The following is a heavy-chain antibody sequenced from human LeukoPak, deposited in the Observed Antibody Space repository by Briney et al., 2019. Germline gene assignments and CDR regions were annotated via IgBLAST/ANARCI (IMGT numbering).Heavy chain of an antibody. J-gene: IGHJ4*02. CDR1: GFTFSSYA. CDR2: ISGSGGST. CDR3: AKRTANEYGLAAAGDFDY. V-gene: IGHV3-23*01. Sequence: PGGSLRLSCAASGFTFSSYAMSWVRQAPGKGLEWVSAISGSGGSTYYADSVKGRFTISRDNSKNTLYLQMNSLRAEDTAVYYCAKRTANEYGLAAAGDFDYWGQGTLVTVSS. D-gene: IGHD6-13*01.